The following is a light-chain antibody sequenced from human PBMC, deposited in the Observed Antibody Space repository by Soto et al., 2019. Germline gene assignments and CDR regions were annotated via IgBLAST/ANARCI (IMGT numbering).Light chain of an antibody. CDR1: QSVGSY. CDR3: QHRANWPLT. CDR2: DVS. V-gene: IGKV3-11*01. Sequence: EIVLTQSPATLSLSPGERATLSCRASQSVGSYLAWYQQKPGQAPRLLIYDVSNRATGIPARFSGSGSGTDFTITISSLEPEDFAVYYCQHRANWPLTFGGGTTVEIK. J-gene: IGKJ4*01.